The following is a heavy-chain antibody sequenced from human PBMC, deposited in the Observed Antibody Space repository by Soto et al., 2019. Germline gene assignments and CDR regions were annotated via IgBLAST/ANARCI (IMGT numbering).Heavy chain of an antibody. CDR3: ARSLCGGDRYNYYYYYGMDV. CDR1: GFTFSSYS. CDR2: ISSSSSTI. J-gene: IGHJ6*02. Sequence: XESLRLSCAASGFTFSSYSMNWVRQAPGKGLEWVSYISSSSSTIYYADSVKGRFTISRDNAKNSLYLQMNSLRDEDTAVYYCARSLCGGDRYNYYYYYGMDVCAQGTTVTVSS. V-gene: IGHV3-48*02. D-gene: IGHD2-21*02.